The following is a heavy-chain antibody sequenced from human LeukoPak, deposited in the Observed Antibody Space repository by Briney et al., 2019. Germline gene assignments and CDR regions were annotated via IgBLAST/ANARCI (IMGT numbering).Heavy chain of an antibody. CDR3: ATPSSDSSGYYYPAHGFDY. D-gene: IGHD3-22*01. Sequence: GSLSLSCAASGFTFSSYSMNWGRRAPGKGVEGVSSISSSSSYIYYSDSVKGRFTISRDNAKNSLYLQMNSLRAEDTAVYYCATPSSDSSGYYYPAHGFDYWGQGTLVTVSS. V-gene: IGHV3-21*01. J-gene: IGHJ4*02. CDR1: GFTFSSYS. CDR2: ISSSSSYI.